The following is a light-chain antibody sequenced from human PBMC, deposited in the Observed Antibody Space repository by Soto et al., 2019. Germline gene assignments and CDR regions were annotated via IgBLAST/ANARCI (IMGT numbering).Light chain of an antibody. V-gene: IGLV1-51*01. J-gene: IGLJ2*01. CDR3: GTWDTSLSAVV. Sequence: QSVLTQPPSVSAAPGQKVTISCSGSRSNLGNNFVSWFQQLPGTAPKLLIYDNNKRPSGIPDRFSGSKSGTSATLGITGLQTGDEADYYCGTWDTSLSAVVFGGGTKVTVL. CDR1: RSNLGNNF. CDR2: DNN.